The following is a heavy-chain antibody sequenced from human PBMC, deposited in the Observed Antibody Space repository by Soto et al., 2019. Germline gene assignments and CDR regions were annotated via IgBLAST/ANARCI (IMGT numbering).Heavy chain of an antibody. CDR3: ARDQVGFDY. Sequence: SETLSLTCAVSRTSISSSYWSWIRRPPGKGLEWIGYVSGSGTVSYNPSLKSRVTISADASKNQVSLRLTSVTAADTAVYYCARDQVGFDYWGPGIMVTVSS. V-gene: IGHV4-59*01. J-gene: IGHJ4*02. CDR2: VSGSGTV. CDR1: RTSISSSY.